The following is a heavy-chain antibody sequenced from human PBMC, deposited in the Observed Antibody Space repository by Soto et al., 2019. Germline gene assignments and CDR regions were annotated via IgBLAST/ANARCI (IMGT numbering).Heavy chain of an antibody. CDR3: ARARSVAALCDAFDI. D-gene: IGHD6-13*01. Sequence: SVKVSCKASGGTFSSYAISWVRQAPGQGLEWMGGIIPIFGTANYAQKFQGRVTITADESTSTAYMELSSLRSEDTAVYYCARARSVAALCDAFDIWGQGTMVTVSS. J-gene: IGHJ3*02. CDR2: IIPIFGTA. CDR1: GGTFSSYA. V-gene: IGHV1-69*13.